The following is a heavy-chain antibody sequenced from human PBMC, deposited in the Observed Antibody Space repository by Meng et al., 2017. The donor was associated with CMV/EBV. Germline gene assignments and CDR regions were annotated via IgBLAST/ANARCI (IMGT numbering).Heavy chain of an antibody. CDR1: GFTFSSYA. Sequence: SLKISCAASGFTFSSYAMHWVRQAPGKGLEWVAVISYDGSNKYYADSVKGRFTISRDNPKNTLYLQMNSLRAEDTAVYYCARARYCSSTSCYGGYFQHWGQGTLVTVSS. D-gene: IGHD2-2*01. V-gene: IGHV3-30*04. J-gene: IGHJ1*01. CDR3: ARARYCSSTSCYGGYFQH. CDR2: ISYDGSNK.